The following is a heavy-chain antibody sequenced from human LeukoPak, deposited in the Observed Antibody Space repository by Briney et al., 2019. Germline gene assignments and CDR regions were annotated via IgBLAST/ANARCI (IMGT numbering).Heavy chain of an antibody. J-gene: IGHJ4*01. CDR2: IGISSGNT. CDR3: ARDHRYAFDN. CDR1: DFNFIYYI. D-gene: IGHD5-12*01. V-gene: IGHV3-48*01. Sequence: GGSLRLSCSAPDFNFIYYIMNWVRPAPGKGREWISYIGISSGNTKYADSVKGRFTISRDKARNSLYLQMNSLRVEDTAVYYCARDHRYAFDNWGHGTLVTVSS.